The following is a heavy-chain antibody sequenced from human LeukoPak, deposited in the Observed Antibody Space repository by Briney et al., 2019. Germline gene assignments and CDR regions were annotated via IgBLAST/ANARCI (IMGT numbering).Heavy chain of an antibody. CDR2: ISAYNGNT. J-gene: IGHJ4*02. V-gene: IGHV1-18*01. D-gene: IGHD6-19*01. CDR3: ARERQWLVLGY. CDR1: GYTFTSYG. Sequence: ASVKVSCKASGYTFTSYGISWVRQAPGQGREWMGWISAYNGNTNYAQKLQGRVTMTKATSTRTVYMELRSVRSDDTAVYYCARERQWLVLGYWGQGTLVTVSS.